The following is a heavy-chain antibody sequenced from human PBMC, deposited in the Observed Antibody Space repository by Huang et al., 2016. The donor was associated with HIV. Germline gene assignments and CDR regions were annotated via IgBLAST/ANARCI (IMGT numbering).Heavy chain of an antibody. V-gene: IGHV3-21*01. D-gene: IGHD6-19*01. J-gene: IGHJ3*02. Sequence: EVQLVESGGGLVKPGGSLRLSCAASGFTFSSYSMNWVRQAPGKGLECVSSISRMSSNIYYADSVKGRFTISRDNAKNSLYLQMNSLRAEDTAVYYCARVGGVAAGTFGTFDIWGQGTMVTVSS. CDR2: ISRMSSNI. CDR1: GFTFSSYS. CDR3: ARVGGVAAGTFGTFDI.